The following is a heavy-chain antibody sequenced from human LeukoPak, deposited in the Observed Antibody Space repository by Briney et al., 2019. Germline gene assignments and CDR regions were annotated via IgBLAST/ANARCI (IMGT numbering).Heavy chain of an antibody. CDR1: GGSISTYY. J-gene: IGHJ5*02. CDR2: IYYSGST. V-gene: IGHV4-59*01. Sequence: SETLSLTCSVSGGSISTYYWSWIRQPPGKGLEWIGYIYYSGSTKYNPSLKSRVTISVDTSKNQLSLNLRSVTAADTAVYYCATRRREDNWNDSGNWFDPWGQGTLVTVSS. D-gene: IGHD1-1*01. CDR3: ATRRREDNWNDSGNWFDP.